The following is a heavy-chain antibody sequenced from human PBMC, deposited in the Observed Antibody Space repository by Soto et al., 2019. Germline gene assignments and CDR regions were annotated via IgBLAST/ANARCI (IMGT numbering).Heavy chain of an antibody. CDR3: ARPRYSSSRNDAFDI. V-gene: IGHV3-7*05. J-gene: IGHJ3*02. D-gene: IGHD6-13*01. CDR2: IKQDGSEK. Sequence: GGFLRLSCAASGFTFSSYWMSWVRQAPGKGLEWVANIKQDGSEKYYVDSVKGRFTISRDNAKNSLYLQMNSLRAEDTAVYYCARPRYSSSRNDAFDIWGQGTMVTVSS. CDR1: GFTFSSYW.